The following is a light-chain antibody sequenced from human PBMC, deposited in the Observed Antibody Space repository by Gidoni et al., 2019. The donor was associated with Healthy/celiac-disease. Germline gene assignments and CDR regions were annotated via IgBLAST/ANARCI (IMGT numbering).Light chain of an antibody. CDR2: GKN. V-gene: IGLV3-19*01. Sequence: CQGDSLRSYYASWYQQKPGQAPVLVIYGKNNRPSGIPDRFSGSSSGNTASLTITGAQAEDEADYYCNSRDSSGNHVVFGGGTKLTVL. CDR3: NSRDSSGNHVV. J-gene: IGLJ2*01. CDR1: SLRSYY.